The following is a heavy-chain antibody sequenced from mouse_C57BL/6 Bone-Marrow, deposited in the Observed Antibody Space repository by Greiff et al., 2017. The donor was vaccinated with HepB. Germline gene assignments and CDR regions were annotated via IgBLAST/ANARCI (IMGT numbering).Heavy chain of an antibody. D-gene: IGHD2-10*01. J-gene: IGHJ3*01. Sequence: VQLQESGPELVKPGASVKISCKASGYAFSSSWMNWVKQRPGKGLEWIGRIYPGDGDTNYNGKFKGKATLTADKSSSTAYMQRSSLTSEDSAVYFCARAYYGKPWFAYWGQGTLVTVSA. CDR2: IYPGDGDT. V-gene: IGHV1-82*01. CDR3: ARAYYGKPWFAY. CDR1: GYAFSSSW.